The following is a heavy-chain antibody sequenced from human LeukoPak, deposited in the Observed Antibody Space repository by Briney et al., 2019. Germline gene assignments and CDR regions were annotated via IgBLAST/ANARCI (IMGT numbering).Heavy chain of an antibody. D-gene: IGHD6-19*01. CDR3: ARPPYSSGLGGNWFDP. CDR2: INHSGST. J-gene: IGHJ5*02. V-gene: IGHV4-34*01. Sequence: SETLSLTCAVYGGSFSGYYWSWIRQPPGKGLEWIGEINHSGSTNYNPSLKSRVTISVNTSKNQFSLKLRSVTAADTAVYYCARPPYSSGLGGNWFDPWGQGTLVTASS. CDR1: GGSFSGYY.